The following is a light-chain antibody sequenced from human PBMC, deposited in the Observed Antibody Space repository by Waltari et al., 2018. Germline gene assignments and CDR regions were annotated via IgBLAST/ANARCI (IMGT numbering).Light chain of an antibody. V-gene: IGLV2-23*02. CDR2: EVI. Sequence: QSALTQPASVSGSPGQSITISCTGTSGDVGGYNLVSWYHHHPGKAPKLMVYEVIKRPLGVSNRFSGSKSGNTASLTISGLQTEDEADYYCCSYAGSSTYVLFGGGTKLTVL. CDR1: SGDVGGYNL. J-gene: IGLJ2*01. CDR3: CSYAGSSTYVL.